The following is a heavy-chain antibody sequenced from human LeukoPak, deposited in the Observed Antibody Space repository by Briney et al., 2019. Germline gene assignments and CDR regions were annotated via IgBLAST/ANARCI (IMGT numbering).Heavy chain of an antibody. Sequence: GGSLRLSCAASGFTFSSYSMNWVRQAPGKGLEWVSSISSSSSYIYYADSVKGRFTISRDNAKNSLYLQMNNLRAEDTAVYYCARDYCSGDSCYYSDYWGQGTLVTVSS. J-gene: IGHJ4*02. CDR2: ISSSSSYI. CDR3: ARDYCSGDSCYYSDY. CDR1: GFTFSSYS. D-gene: IGHD2-15*01. V-gene: IGHV3-21*01.